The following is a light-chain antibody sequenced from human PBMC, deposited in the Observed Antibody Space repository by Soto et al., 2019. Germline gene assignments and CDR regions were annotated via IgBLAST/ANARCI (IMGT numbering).Light chain of an antibody. J-gene: IGKJ1*01. Sequence: DIQMTQSPSSLSASVGDRVTITCRASQSISSYLNWYQQKPGKAPKLLIYAASSLQSGVPSRFSGSGSGTDFPLTISSLQPEDFATYYCQQLYSTPETFGQGTKVQIK. CDR2: AAS. V-gene: IGKV1-39*01. CDR3: QQLYSTPET. CDR1: QSISSY.